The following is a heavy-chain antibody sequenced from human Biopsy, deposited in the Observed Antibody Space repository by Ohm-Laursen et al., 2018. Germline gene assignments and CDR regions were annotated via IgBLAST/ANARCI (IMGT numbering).Heavy chain of an antibody. D-gene: IGHD1-26*01. CDR1: GYTFTSHD. Sequence: ASVKVSCKASGYTFTSHDINWVRQATGQGLEWMGWMSPNTGNTVYAQRFQDRVTMTSDTSTGTAYMGLTSLTSDDTAVYFCARWETTLGQSLDSWGQGTLVAVSS. J-gene: IGHJ4*02. V-gene: IGHV1-8*01. CDR3: ARWETTLGQSLDS. CDR2: MSPNTGNT.